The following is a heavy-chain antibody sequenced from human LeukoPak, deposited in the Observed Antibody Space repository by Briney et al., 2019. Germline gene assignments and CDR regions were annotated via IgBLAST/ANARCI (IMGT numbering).Heavy chain of an antibody. J-gene: IGHJ5*02. CDR2: IFWNDNK. CDR3: SHRPGSGWYRA. V-gene: IGHV2-5*01. D-gene: IGHD6-19*01. CDR1: GFSLSTSGVG. Sequence: SGPTLVKPTQTLTLTCTFSGFSLSTSGVGAGWIRQPPGKALEWLALIFWNDNKRYNPSLKSRLTITKDTSKNQVVLTMTNMDPVDTATYYCSHRPGSGWYRAWGQGTLVTVSS.